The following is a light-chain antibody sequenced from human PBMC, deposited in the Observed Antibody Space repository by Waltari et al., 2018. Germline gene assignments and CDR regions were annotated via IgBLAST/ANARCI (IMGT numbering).Light chain of an antibody. J-gene: IGLJ7*01. CDR1: SGDITSAF. CDR2: KDR. Sequence: TQPPSVSGSPGQKVTISCTRTSGDITSAFVQWYQQRPGNAPTAVIYKDRQRPSGVPDRFSGSIDRSSNSASLVISWLKSEDEADYYCQSDDDNSHIFFGGGTRLTVL. V-gene: IGLV6-57*03. CDR3: QSDDDNSHIF.